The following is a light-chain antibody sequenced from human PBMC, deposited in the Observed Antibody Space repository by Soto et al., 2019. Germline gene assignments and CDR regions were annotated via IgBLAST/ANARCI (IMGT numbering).Light chain of an antibody. CDR2: KAS. V-gene: IGKV1-5*03. Sequence: EIRITQFLSPLLASVGDGVTTPCRASQGIGTGLAWYQQKAGIAPKPLIYKASSLEGGVPSRFSGSGSGTEFNITISSLQPDDFATYYCQQYNTYPLTFGGGTTVDIK. CDR3: QQYNTYPLT. CDR1: QGIGTG. J-gene: IGKJ4*01.